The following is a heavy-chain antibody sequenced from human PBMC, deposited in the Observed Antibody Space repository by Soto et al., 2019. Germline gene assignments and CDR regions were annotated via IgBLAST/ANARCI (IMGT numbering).Heavy chain of an antibody. J-gene: IGHJ6*02. CDR2: IIPIFGTA. CDR3: ARGGSSSSPYYYYGMDV. D-gene: IGHD6-6*01. CDR1: GGTFSSYA. V-gene: IGHV1-69*12. Sequence: QVQLVQSGAEVKKPGSSVKVSCKASGGTFSSYAISWVRQAPGQGLEWMGGIIPIFGTANYAQKFQGRVTITADESTSTAYMELRSLRSEDTAVYYCARGGSSSSPYYYYGMDVWGQGTTVTVSS.